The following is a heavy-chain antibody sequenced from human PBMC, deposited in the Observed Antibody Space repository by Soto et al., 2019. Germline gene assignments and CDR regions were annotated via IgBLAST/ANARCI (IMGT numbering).Heavy chain of an antibody. D-gene: IGHD2-21*02. CDR2: VSGSGGGT. CDR1: GFTFNTYG. J-gene: IGHJ4*02. V-gene: IGHV3-23*01. Sequence: EVQLLESGGGLVQPGGSLTLSCAASGFTFNTYGMTWVRRAPGKGLEWVSTVSGSGGGTYYADSVKGRFTISRVNSKNTMYLQMSNLRAEDTAVYFCARIGPYCGGDCYPDFDFWGLGTPVTVSS. CDR3: ARIGPYCGGDCYPDFDF.